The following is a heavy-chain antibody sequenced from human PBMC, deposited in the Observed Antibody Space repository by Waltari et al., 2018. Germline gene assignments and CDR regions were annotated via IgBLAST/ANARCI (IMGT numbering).Heavy chain of an antibody. CDR2: IYYSWFT. J-gene: IGHJ5*02. Sequence: QVQLQESGPGLVKPSETLSLTCTVFGDSLIYYYWCWIRQPPGKGLEWIGFIYYSWFTNSHPSLISRVTISLDMSRDQFSLKLTSVTAADTGVYYCARHGVAAARRLDPWGQGTLVTVSS. V-gene: IGHV4-59*08. CDR1: GDSLIYYY. D-gene: IGHD6-13*01. CDR3: ARHGVAAARRLDP.